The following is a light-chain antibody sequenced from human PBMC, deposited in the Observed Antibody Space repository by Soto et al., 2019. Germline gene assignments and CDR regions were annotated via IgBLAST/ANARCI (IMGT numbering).Light chain of an antibody. V-gene: IGLV1-40*01. J-gene: IGLJ2*01. CDR2: GNN. Sequence: QPVLTQPPSVSGAPGQRVTISCTGSSSNIGAGYDVHWYQQLPGTAPKLLIFGNNNRPSGVPDRFSGSKSGTSASLAITGLQAEDEAEYYCQTYDSSLSPVVFGGGTKLTVL. CDR1: SSNIGAGYD. CDR3: QTYDSSLSPVV.